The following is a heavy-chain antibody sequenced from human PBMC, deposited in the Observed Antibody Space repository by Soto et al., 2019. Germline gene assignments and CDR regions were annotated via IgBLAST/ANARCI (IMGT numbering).Heavy chain of an antibody. CDR3: VSCYGDYEFPCEY. Sequence: EVQLVESGGGLVQPGGSLRLSCAASGFTLSNFWMHWVRQVPGKGLVWVSRINDDGSRTKYADSVEGRLTISRDNAKNTLYLQMDSLRVEDTAVYYCVSCYGDYEFPCEYWGQGTLVTVSS. D-gene: IGHD4-17*01. V-gene: IGHV3-74*01. J-gene: IGHJ4*02. CDR1: GFTLSNFW. CDR2: INDDGSRT.